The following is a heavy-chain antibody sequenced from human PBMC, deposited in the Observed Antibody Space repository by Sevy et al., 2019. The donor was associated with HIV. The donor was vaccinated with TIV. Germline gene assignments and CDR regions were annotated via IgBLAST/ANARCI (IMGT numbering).Heavy chain of an antibody. V-gene: IGHV3-30-3*01. Sequence: GGSLRLSCAASGFTFSSYAMHWVRQAPGKGLEWVAVISYDGSNKYYADSVKGRFTISRDNSKNTLYLQMNSLRAEDTAGYYCARGLGGSHRRAFDIWGQGTMVTVSS. CDR3: ARGLGGSHRRAFDI. CDR2: ISYDGSNK. J-gene: IGHJ3*02. D-gene: IGHD1-26*01. CDR1: GFTFSSYA.